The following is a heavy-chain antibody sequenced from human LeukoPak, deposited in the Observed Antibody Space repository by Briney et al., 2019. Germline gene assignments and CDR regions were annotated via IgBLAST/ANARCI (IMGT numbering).Heavy chain of an antibody. CDR1: GGSISSYY. D-gene: IGHD1-7*01. V-gene: IGHV4-59*12. J-gene: IGHJ5*02. CDR2: IYYSGGA. Sequence: PSETLSLTCTVSGGSISSYYWSWIRQPPGKGLEWIGYIYYSGGASYSPSLKSRVTISVDTSKNQFSLNLSSVTAADTAVYYCARDGQNYGFDPWGQGTLVTVSS. CDR3: ARDGQNYGFDP.